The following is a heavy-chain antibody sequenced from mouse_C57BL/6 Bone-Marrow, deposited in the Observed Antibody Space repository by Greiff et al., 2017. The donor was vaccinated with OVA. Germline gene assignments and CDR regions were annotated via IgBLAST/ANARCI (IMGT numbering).Heavy chain of an antibody. CDR2: ISSGSSTI. CDR3: ARGGSEGFAY. Sequence: EVQRVESGGGLVKPGGSLKLSCAASGFTFSDYGMHWVRQAPEKGLEWVAYISSGSSTIYYDDTVKGRFTISRDNAKNTLFLQMTSLWAEDTAMYYCARGGSEGFAYGGKGTLVTVAA. V-gene: IGHV5-17*01. J-gene: IGHJ3*01. CDR1: GFTFSDYG.